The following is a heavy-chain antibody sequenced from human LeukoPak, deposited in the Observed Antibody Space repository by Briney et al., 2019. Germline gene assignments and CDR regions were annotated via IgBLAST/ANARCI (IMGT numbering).Heavy chain of an antibody. J-gene: IGHJ4*02. CDR2: IKQDGSEE. Sequence: GGSLRLSCAASGFTFSSFWMTWIRQAPGKGLEWVANIKQDGSEEHYVDSVKGRFIISRDNAKNSLYLQMNSLRAEDTAVYYCAKVLGIAVAGYFDYWGQGTLVTVSS. CDR3: AKVLGIAVAGYFDY. D-gene: IGHD6-19*01. V-gene: IGHV3-7*03. CDR1: GFTFSSFW.